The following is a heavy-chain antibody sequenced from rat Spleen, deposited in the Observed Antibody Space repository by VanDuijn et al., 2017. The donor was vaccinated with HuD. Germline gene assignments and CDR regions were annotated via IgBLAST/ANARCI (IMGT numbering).Heavy chain of an antibody. Sequence: QIQLQQSGAELAKPGSSVKISCKASGYTFTSYYISWIKQTTGQGLENIGYINTGSGGTNYNERFKGKATLTVDKSSSTAFMQLSRLTPDDSAVYYCARSGYSGPDYWGQGVMVTVTS. D-gene: IGHD1-1*01. CDR2: INTGSGGT. J-gene: IGHJ2*01. CDR1: GYTFTSYY. CDR3: ARSGYSGPDY. V-gene: IGHV1-43*01.